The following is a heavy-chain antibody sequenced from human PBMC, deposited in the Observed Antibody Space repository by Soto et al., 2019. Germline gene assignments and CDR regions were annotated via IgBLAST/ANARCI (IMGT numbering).Heavy chain of an antibody. Sequence: GGSLRLSCAASGFTFSSYSMNWVRQAPGKGLEWVSSISSSSSYIYYADSVKGRFTISRDNAKNSLYLQMNSLRAEDTAVYYCARDPYSSGWYPGAFDIWGQGTMVTVSS. D-gene: IGHD6-19*01. CDR3: ARDPYSSGWYPGAFDI. CDR1: GFTFSSYS. V-gene: IGHV3-21*01. CDR2: ISSSSSYI. J-gene: IGHJ3*02.